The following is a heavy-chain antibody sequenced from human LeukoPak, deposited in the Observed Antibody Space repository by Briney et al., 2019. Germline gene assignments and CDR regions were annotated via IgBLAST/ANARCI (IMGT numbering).Heavy chain of an antibody. CDR2: INHSGST. Sequence: TSETLSLTCAVYGGSFSGYYWSWLRQPPGRGLEWIGEINHSGSTNYNPFLKSRVTISVDTSKNQFSLKLSSVTAADTAVYYCGRHWAYYSGSGGYTGFDYWGQGTLATVSS. CDR1: GGSFSGYY. J-gene: IGHJ4*02. V-gene: IGHV4-34*01. D-gene: IGHD3-10*01. CDR3: GRHWAYYSGSGGYTGFDY.